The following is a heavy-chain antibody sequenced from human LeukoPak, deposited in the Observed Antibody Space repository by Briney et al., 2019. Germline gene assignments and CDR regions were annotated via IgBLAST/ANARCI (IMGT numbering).Heavy chain of an antibody. J-gene: IGHJ4*02. D-gene: IGHD5-18*01. CDR1: GFTFSDYY. V-gene: IGHV3-11*04. CDR2: ISSSGTTI. CDR3: ARDRGTAMSYFDY. Sequence: PGGSLRLSCAASGFTFSDYYMSWIRQAPGKGLEWVSYISSSGTTIYYADSVKGRFTISRDNSKNTLYLQMNSLRAEDTAVYYCARDRGTAMSYFDYWGQGTLVTVSS.